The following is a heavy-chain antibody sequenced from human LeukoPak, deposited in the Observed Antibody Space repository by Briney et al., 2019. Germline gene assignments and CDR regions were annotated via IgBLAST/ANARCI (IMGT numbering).Heavy chain of an antibody. V-gene: IGHV4-59*08. J-gene: IGHJ6*02. Sequence: ASETLSLTCTVSGGSISSYYWSWIRQPPGKGLEWIGYIYYSGSTNYNPSLKSRVTISVDTSKNQFSLKLSSVTAADTAVYYSARLMSVVSRRAYYYYYGMDVWGQGTTVTVSS. CDR2: IYYSGST. D-gene: IGHD2-15*01. CDR1: GGSISSYY. CDR3: ARLMSVVSRRAYYYYYGMDV.